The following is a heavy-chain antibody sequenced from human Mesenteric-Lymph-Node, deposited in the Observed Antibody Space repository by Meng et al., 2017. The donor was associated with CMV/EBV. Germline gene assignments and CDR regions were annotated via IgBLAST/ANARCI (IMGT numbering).Heavy chain of an antibody. CDR2: INRDGTTT. D-gene: IGHD3-10*01. J-gene: IGHJ4*02. V-gene: IGHV3-74*01. Sequence: FTFHNNWMHWVRQAPGKGLVWVSRINRDGTTTTYADSVRGRFTISRDNSKNTLYLQMNSLRAEDTAVYYCAREGSVTMVRGVYFDYWGQGTLVTVSS. CDR3: AREGSVTMVRGVYFDY. CDR1: FTFHNNW.